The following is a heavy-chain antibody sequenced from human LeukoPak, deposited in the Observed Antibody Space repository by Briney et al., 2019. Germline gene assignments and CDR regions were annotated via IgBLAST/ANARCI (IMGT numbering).Heavy chain of an antibody. V-gene: IGHV3-74*01. CDR3: ARDPHRYCSGGSCYRNYYYYYYGMDV. Sequence: GGSLRLSCAASGFTFSSYWMHWVRQAPGKGLVWVSRINSDGSSSSYADSVKGRFTISRDNAKNTLYPQMNSLRDEDTAVYYCARDPHRYCSGGSCYRNYYYYYYGMDVWGQGTTVIVSS. CDR1: GFTFSSYW. CDR2: INSDGSSS. D-gene: IGHD2-15*01. J-gene: IGHJ6*02.